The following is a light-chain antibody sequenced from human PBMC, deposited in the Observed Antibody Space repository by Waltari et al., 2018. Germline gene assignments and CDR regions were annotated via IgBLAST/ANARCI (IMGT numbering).Light chain of an antibody. CDR3: QSADSTNTYVI. Sequence: SYELTQPPSVSVSPGQTAKITCSGDTLPKQYVYWYQQKPGQAPVVGIFQDSQRPSGNPARCSGSGSGTTATLTISGVQAEDEADYHCQSADSTNTYVIFGGGTKLTVL. J-gene: IGLJ2*01. V-gene: IGLV3-25*03. CDR1: TLPKQY. CDR2: QDS.